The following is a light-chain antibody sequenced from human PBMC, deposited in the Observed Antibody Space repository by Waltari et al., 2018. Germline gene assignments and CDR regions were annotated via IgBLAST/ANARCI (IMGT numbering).Light chain of an antibody. CDR3: SSYSSISFLV. V-gene: IGLV2-14*01. CDR1: SSDVGNYNY. J-gene: IGLJ1*01. Sequence: QSALTQPASVSGSPGQSITISCTGTSSDVGNYNYVSWYQQHPGKAPKLMIHEVNNRPSGVSYRFPGSKAGDTASLTISGLQGEDGADYYCSSYSSISFLVFGSGTTVTVL. CDR2: EVN.